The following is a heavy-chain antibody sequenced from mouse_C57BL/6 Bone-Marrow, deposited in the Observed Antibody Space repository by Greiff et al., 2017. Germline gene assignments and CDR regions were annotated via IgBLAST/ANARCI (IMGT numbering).Heavy chain of an antibody. CDR3: AREEGYEGWAY. J-gene: IGHJ3*01. CDR1: GYSITSGYY. CDR2: ISYSGST. D-gene: IGHD2-2*01. Sequence: EVQLVESGPGLVKPSQSLSLTCSVTGYSITSGYYWHWIRHFPGNKLEWMGYISYSGSTNYNPSLKHRISITHDTPKNHFFLKLNSVTTEDTDTYCCAREEGYEGWAYWGQGTLVTVSA. V-gene: IGHV3-1*01.